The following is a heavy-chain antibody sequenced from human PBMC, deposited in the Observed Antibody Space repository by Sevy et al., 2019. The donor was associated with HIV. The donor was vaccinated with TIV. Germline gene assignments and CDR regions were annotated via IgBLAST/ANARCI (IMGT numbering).Heavy chain of an antibody. CDR3: AKRPSLFYLLDY. Sequence: GGSLRLSCAASGFTFSNYGMHWVRQAPGKGLEWVAVISYDGRKKYYADSVKGRFTISRDNSKNTLYLQMNSLGTEDTAVYYCAKRPSLFYLLDYWGQGTLVTVSS. D-gene: IGHD3-3*01. J-gene: IGHJ4*02. V-gene: IGHV3-30*18. CDR1: GFTFSNYG. CDR2: ISYDGRKK.